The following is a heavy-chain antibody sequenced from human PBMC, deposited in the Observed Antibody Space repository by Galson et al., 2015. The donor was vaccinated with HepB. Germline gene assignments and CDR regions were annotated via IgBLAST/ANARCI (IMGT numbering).Heavy chain of an antibody. CDR2: ISSSGSTI. Sequence: SLRLSCAASGFTFSSYEMNWVRQAPGKGLEWVSYISSSGSTIYYADSVKGRFTISRDNAKNSLYLQMNSLRAEDTAVYYCAAGGVIVHLGYWGQGTLVTVSS. CDR3: AAGGVIVHLGY. CDR1: GFTFSSYE. V-gene: IGHV3-48*03. D-gene: IGHD3-16*02. J-gene: IGHJ4*02.